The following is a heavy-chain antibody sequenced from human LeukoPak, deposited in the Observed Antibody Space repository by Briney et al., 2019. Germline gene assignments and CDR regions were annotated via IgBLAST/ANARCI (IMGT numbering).Heavy chain of an antibody. J-gene: IGHJ4*02. V-gene: IGHV3-33*01. CDR2: IWYDGSNK. D-gene: IGHD6-19*01. CDR1: GFTFSSYG. Sequence: LRLSCAASGFTFSSYGMHWVRQAPGKGLEWVAVIWYDGSNKYYADSVKGRFTISRDNSKNTLYLQMNSLRAEDTAVYYCARVMEQWLVDYWGQGTLVTVSS. CDR3: ARVMEQWLVDY.